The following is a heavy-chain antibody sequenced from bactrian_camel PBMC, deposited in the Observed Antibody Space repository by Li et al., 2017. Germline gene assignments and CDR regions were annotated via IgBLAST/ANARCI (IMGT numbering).Heavy chain of an antibody. V-gene: IGHV3S40*01. Sequence: VQLVESGGGLVQPGGSLTLSCAASGFTFSSYDMNWVRQAPGKGLEWVSGIAPVSDSPDYIDSVKGRFTISRDNAKNTVSLQMNTVKREDTAIDYCKTESNLSWTTGPRGPRSPSP. CDR3: KTESNLSWTT. CDR1: GFTFSSYD. D-gene: IGHD8*01. CDR2: IAPVSDSP. J-gene: IGHJ4*01.